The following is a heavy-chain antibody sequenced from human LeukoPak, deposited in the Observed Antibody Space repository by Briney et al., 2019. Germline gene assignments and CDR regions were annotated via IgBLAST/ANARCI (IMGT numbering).Heavy chain of an antibody. Sequence: PGGSLRLSCAASGFTFSSYSMNWVRQAPGKGLEWVSSISSSGSYIYYADSVKGRFTISRDNAKNSLYLQMNSLRAEDTAVYYCAREWAAAGWGQGTLVTVSS. CDR3: AREWAAAG. CDR2: ISSSGSYI. D-gene: IGHD6-13*01. V-gene: IGHV3-21*01. CDR1: GFTFSSYS. J-gene: IGHJ4*02.